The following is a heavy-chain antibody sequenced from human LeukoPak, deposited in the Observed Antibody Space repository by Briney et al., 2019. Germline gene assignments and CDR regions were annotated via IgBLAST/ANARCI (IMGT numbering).Heavy chain of an antibody. CDR3: ARGPDVDTAMTTDY. CDR1: GYTFTSYD. CDR2: MNPNSGNT. V-gene: IGHV1-8*01. J-gene: IGHJ4*02. D-gene: IGHD5-18*01. Sequence: ASVKVSCKASGYTFTSYDINWVRQATGQGLEWMGWMNPNSGNTGYAQKFQGRVTMTRNTSISTAYMELSSLRSEDTAVYYCARGPDVDTAMTTDYWGQGTLVTVSS.